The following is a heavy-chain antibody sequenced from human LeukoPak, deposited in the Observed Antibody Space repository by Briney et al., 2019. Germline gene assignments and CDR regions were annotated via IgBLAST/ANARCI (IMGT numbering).Heavy chain of an antibody. CDR3: ARDSGSGGP. V-gene: IGHV3-7*01. J-gene: IGHJ5*02. CDR1: GFSFRNYW. CDR2: IKPDGSEK. D-gene: IGHD6-19*01. Sequence: PGGSLRLSCAASGFSFRNYWMSWVRQPPGKGLEWVAHIKPDGSEKNYVDSVKGRLTLFRDDAKNSVYLQMNSLRVEDTAVYYCARDSGSGGPWGQGTPVTVSS.